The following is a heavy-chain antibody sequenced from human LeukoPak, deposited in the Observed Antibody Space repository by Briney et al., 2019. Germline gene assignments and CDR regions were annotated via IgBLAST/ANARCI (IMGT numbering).Heavy chain of an antibody. Sequence: ASVKVSCKVSGYTLTELSMHWVGQAPGKGLEWMGGFDPEDGETIYAQKFQGRVTMTEDTSTDTAYMELSSLRSEDTAVYYCATEVDYYGSGSLPAWGQGTLVTVSS. CDR3: ATEVDYYGSGSLPA. V-gene: IGHV1-24*01. CDR2: FDPEDGET. D-gene: IGHD3-10*01. CDR1: GYTLTELS. J-gene: IGHJ5*02.